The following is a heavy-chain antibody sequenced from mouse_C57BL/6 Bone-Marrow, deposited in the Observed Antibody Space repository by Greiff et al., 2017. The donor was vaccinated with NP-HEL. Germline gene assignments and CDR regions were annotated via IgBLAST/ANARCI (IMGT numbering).Heavy chain of an antibody. CDR1: GYTFTSYW. Sequence: VQLQQPGAELVRPGSSVKLSCKASGYTFTSYWMDWVKQRPGQGLEWIGNIYPSDSETHYNQKFKDKATLTVDKSSSTAYMQLSSLTSEDSAVYYCARETDKGAMDYWGQGTSVTVSS. CDR2: IYPSDSET. V-gene: IGHV1-61*01. CDR3: ARETDKGAMDY. J-gene: IGHJ4*01.